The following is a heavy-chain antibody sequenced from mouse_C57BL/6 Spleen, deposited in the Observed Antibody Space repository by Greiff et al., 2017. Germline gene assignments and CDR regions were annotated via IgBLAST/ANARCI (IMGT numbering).Heavy chain of an antibody. Sequence: QVQLQQPGAELVKPGASVKMSCKASGYTFTSYWITWVKQRPGQGLEWIGDIYPGSGSTNYNEKFKSKATLTVDPSSSKAYMQLSSLTSEDSAVYYCARDTTVVAEGFDYWGQGTTLTVSS. D-gene: IGHD1-1*01. J-gene: IGHJ2*01. CDR1: GYTFTSYW. V-gene: IGHV1-55*01. CDR2: IYPGSGST. CDR3: ARDTTVVAEGFDY.